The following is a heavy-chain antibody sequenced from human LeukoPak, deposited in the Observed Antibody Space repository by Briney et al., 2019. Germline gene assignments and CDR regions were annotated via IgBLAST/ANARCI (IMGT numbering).Heavy chain of an antibody. Sequence: GGSLRLSCAASAFTFSNCAINWLPQAPANGLESCSVISGGGSSTYYADSVKGRFTISRDNAKTSLYLQMNSLRAEDTALYYKPRAAYEILTGIRFDYWGQGTLVTVSS. CDR2: ISGGGSST. V-gene: IGHV3-23*01. CDR1: AFTFSNCA. J-gene: IGHJ4*02. D-gene: IGHD3-9*01. CDR3: PRAAYEILTGIRFDY.